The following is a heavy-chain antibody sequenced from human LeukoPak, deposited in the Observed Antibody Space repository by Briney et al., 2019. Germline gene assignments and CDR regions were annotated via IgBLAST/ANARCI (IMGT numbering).Heavy chain of an antibody. J-gene: IGHJ4*02. CDR2: ISYDGRDK. D-gene: IGHD1-14*01. CDR3: AKDRNPIADYYFDI. CDR1: GFTFSTYA. V-gene: IGHV3-30*18. Sequence: PGRSLRLSCAASGFTFSTYAVHWLRQAPGKGLEWVAVISYDGRDKHHADSVKGRFTISRDNSKETLYLQMSSLRAEDTAMYYCAKDRNPIADYYFDIWGQGTLVTVSS.